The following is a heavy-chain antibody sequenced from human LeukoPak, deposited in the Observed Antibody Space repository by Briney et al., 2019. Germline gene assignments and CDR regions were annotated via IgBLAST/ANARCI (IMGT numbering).Heavy chain of an antibody. Sequence: GGSLRLSCALSGFTFKNYEMNWVRQAPGKGVEWVSYISTSGDTIDYADSVKGRFTISRDNGKNSLYLQMNRLSAEDTAIYYCAELGITMIGGVWGKGTTVTISS. V-gene: IGHV3-48*03. CDR2: ISTSGDTI. J-gene: IGHJ6*04. D-gene: IGHD3-10*02. CDR3: AELGITMIGGV. CDR1: GFTFKNYE.